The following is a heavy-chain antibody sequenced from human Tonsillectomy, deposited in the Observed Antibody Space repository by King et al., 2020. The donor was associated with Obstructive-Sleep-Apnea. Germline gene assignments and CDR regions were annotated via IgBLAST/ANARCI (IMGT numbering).Heavy chain of an antibody. CDR1: GGSISSSSYY. Sequence: QLQESGPGLVKPSETLSLTCTVSGGSISSSSYYWGWIRQPPGKGLEWIGSIYYSGSTYYNPSLKSRVTISVDTSKNQFSLKLSSVTAADTAVYYCARPPNHYYDSSGYYSYFDYWGQGTLVTVSS. V-gene: IGHV4-39*01. CDR2: IYYSGST. D-gene: IGHD3-22*01. J-gene: IGHJ4*02. CDR3: ARPPNHYYDSSGYYSYFDY.